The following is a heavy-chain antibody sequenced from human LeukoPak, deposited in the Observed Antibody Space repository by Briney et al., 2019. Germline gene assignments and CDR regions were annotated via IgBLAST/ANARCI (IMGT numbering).Heavy chain of an antibody. Sequence: SETLSLTCSVLGDSISSYCWSWIRQSAGKRPEWIGRINPSGSTNYNPSLKSRVSISVDTSKNQFSLKLSSVTAADTGVYYCASESPYYYYMDVWGKGTTVTVSS. V-gene: IGHV4-4*07. CDR1: GDSISSYC. J-gene: IGHJ6*03. CDR2: INPSGST. CDR3: ASESPYYYYMDV.